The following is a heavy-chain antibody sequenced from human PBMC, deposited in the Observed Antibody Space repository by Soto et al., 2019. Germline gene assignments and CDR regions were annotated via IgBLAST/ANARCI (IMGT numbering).Heavy chain of an antibody. Sequence: TLSLTCTVSGASISGYYWSWIRKSAGKGLEWIGRIYATGTTDYNPSLKSRVMMSVDTSKKQFSLKLRSVTAADTAVYYCVRDGTKTLRDWFDPWGQGISVTVS. J-gene: IGHJ5*02. CDR2: IYATGTT. CDR3: VRDGTKTLRDWFDP. CDR1: GASISGYY. V-gene: IGHV4-4*07. D-gene: IGHD1-1*01.